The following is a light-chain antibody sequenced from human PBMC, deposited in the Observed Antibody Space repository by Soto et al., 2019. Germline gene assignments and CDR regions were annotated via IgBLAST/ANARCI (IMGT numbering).Light chain of an antibody. CDR3: GTWASSLPYV. Sequence: QSVLTQPPSVSAAPGQKVTISCSGSSSNIGNNYVSWYQQLPGTAPKLLIYDNNKRPSGIPDRFSGSKSGTSATLGITGLQTGDEADYYCGTWASSLPYVFGTGTKVTVL. CDR2: DNN. J-gene: IGLJ1*01. CDR1: SSNIGNNY. V-gene: IGLV1-51*01.